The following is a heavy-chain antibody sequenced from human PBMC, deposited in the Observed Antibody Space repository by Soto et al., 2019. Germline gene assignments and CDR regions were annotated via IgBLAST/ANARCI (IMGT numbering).Heavy chain of an antibody. V-gene: IGHV3-48*03. CDR1: GFTFSSYE. Sequence: LRLSCAASGFTFSSYEMNWVRQAPGKGLEWVSYISSSGTTKYYADSAKGRFTISRDNAKNSLYLQMNSLRAEDTAVYHCARAPQNYWGQGTLVTVSS. CDR3: ARAPQNY. J-gene: IGHJ4*02. CDR2: ISSSGTTK.